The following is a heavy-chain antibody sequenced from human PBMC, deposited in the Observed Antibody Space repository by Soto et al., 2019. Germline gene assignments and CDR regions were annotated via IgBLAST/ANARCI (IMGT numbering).Heavy chain of an antibody. Sequence: SETLSLTCAVYGGSFSGYYWSWIRQPPGKGLEWIGEINHSGSTNYNPSLKSRVTISVDTSKNQFSLKLSSVTAADTAVYYCARGQPPTATGTTYWFDPWGQGTLVTVSS. D-gene: IGHD1-1*01. CDR3: ARGQPPTATGTTYWFDP. CDR1: GGSFSGYY. V-gene: IGHV4-34*01. CDR2: INHSGST. J-gene: IGHJ5*02.